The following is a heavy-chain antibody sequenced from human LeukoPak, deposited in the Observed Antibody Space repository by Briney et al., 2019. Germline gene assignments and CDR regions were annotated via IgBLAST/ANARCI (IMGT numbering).Heavy chain of an antibody. J-gene: IGHJ4*02. CDR1: GFTFDDYA. CDR2: ISWNSGSI. Sequence: PGGSLRLSCAASGFTFDDYAMHWVRQAPGKGLEWVSGISWNSGSIGYADSVKGRFTISRDNAKNSLYLQMNSLRAEDTALYYCAKGSRRWYSSSFVYWGQGTLVTVSS. CDR3: AKGSRRWYSSSFVY. V-gene: IGHV3-9*01. D-gene: IGHD6-19*01.